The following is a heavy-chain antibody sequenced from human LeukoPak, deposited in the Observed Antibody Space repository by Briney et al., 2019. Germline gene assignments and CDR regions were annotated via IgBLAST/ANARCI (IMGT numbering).Heavy chain of an antibody. J-gene: IGHJ4*02. Sequence: PGGSLRLSCAASRFTLSTYWMSWVRQAPGKGLEWVAHIKQDGSQEYYVDSVKGRFTVSRDNAKNSLYLQMSSPRAEDTAAYFCARASSPAHLDFWGQGVLVTVPS. CDR2: IKQDGSQE. V-gene: IGHV3-7*01. CDR3: ARASSPAHLDF. CDR1: RFTLSTYW.